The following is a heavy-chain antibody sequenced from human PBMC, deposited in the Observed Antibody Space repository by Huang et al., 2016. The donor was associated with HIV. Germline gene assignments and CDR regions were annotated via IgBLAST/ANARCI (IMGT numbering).Heavy chain of an antibody. V-gene: IGHV4-39*01. J-gene: IGHJ4*02. CDR3: ARQAAGIRRLNSDS. Sequence: QLQLQESGPGLVKPSETLSLTCTVSGGSMTSSNYYWGWIRQPPGKGLEWSGSIYYSGSTFYNPSLNGRVTISVDTSQNQFSLRVDSVTAADTAVYYCARQAAGIRRLNSDSWGQGALVTVSS. CDR2: IYYSGST. CDR1: GGSMTSSNYY. D-gene: IGHD6-19*01.